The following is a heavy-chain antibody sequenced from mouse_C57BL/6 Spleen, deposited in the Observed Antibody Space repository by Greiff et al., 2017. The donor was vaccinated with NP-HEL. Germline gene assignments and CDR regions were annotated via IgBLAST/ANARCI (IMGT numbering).Heavy chain of an antibody. CDR3: ARYDYDVDAMDY. D-gene: IGHD2-4*01. Sequence: EVNVVESEGGLVQPGSSMKLSCTASGFTFSDYYMAWVRQVPEKGLEWVANINYDGSSTYYLDSLKSRFIISRDNAKNILYLQMSSLKSEDTATYYCARYDYDVDAMDYWGQGTSVTVSS. CDR1: GFTFSDYY. CDR2: INYDGSST. V-gene: IGHV5-16*01. J-gene: IGHJ4*01.